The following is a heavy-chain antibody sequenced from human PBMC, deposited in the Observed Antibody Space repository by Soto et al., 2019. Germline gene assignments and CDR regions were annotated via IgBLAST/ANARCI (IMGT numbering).Heavy chain of an antibody. V-gene: IGHV3-66*01. CDR1: GFTVSSSY. J-gene: IGHJ4*02. Sequence: EVQLVESGGDLVQPGGSLRLSCAASGFTVSSSYMSWVRQAPGKGLEWVSIIYSGGTTYYTDSVKGRFTISRDTSKNTLYLQMNSLRAEDTAVYYCATDSGAMGWNWNDWGLDYWGQGTLVTVSS. D-gene: IGHD1-1*01. CDR2: IYSGGTT. CDR3: ATDSGAMGWNWNDWGLDY.